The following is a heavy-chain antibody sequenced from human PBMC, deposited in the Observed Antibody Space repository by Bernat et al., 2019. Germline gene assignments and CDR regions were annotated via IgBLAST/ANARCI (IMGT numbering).Heavy chain of an antibody. CDR3: ARGQGGWLQNYYFDY. CDR1: GFTVSSNY. Sequence: EVQLVESGGGLVQPGGSLRLSCAASGFTVSSNYMNWVRQAPGKGLEWVSVIYSGGSTYYADSVKGRFTISRHNSKNTLYLQMNSLRAEDTAVYYCARGQGGWLQNYYFDYWGQGTTVTISS. J-gene: IGHJ4*01. V-gene: IGHV3-53*04. D-gene: IGHD5-24*01. CDR2: IYSGGST.